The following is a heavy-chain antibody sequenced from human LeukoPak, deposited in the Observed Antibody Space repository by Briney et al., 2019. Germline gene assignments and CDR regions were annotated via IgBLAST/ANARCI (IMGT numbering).Heavy chain of an antibody. CDR1: GGSISSYY. CDR3: ARNCRVGATTSHYYYYYMDV. D-gene: IGHD1-26*01. V-gene: IGHV4-4*07. J-gene: IGHJ6*03. Sequence: SETLSLTCTVSGGSISSYYWSWIRQPAGKGLEWIGRIYTSGNTNYNPSLKRRVTMSVDTSKNQFSLKLSSVTAADTAVYYCARNCRVGATTSHYYYYYMDVWGKGTTVTVSS. CDR2: IYTSGNT.